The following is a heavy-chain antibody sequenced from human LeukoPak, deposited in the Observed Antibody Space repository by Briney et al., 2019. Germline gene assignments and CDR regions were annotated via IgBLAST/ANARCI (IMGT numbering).Heavy chain of an antibody. CDR3: AKAFGTNGYFQLPIDF. J-gene: IGHJ4*02. D-gene: IGHD2-8*01. Sequence: GGSLRLSCAASGFTFSSYSMNWVRQAPGKGLEWVSSISSGSSYIYYAGSVKGRFTISRDNAKNSLYLQLNDLRAEDTAIYYCAKAFGTNGYFQLPIDFWGQGTLVTVSS. CDR1: GFTFSSYS. V-gene: IGHV3-21*04. CDR2: ISSGSSYI.